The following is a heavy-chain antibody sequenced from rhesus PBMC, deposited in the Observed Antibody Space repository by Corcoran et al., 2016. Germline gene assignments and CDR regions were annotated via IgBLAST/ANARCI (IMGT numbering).Heavy chain of an antibody. J-gene: IGHJ4*01. CDR2: VSSCSSYL. D-gene: IGHD1-1*01. Sequence: EVQLVESGGGLVQPGGSLRLSCAASGFTFSSYAMSWVRPAQGKGLMGVATVSSCSSYLYDADAVKVRFTISRYNARNSLSLQMDSRRAEDTAVYYCTREQLEPTFDYWGQGVLVTVSA. CDR3: TREQLEPTFDY. CDR1: GFTFSSYA. V-gene: IGHV3S16*01.